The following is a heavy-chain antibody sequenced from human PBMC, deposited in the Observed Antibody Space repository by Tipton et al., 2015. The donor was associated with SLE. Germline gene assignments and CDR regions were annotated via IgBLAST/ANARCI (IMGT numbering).Heavy chain of an antibody. Sequence: TLSLTCIVSGETISSPSHYWAWIRQPPGKGLDWIGSVYYSGNTYYNPSLKSRITIAMDTSKNQFSLKLSSVTAADTAVYYCARDPGSGSYYFDSWGQGILVTVSS. CDR1: GETISSPSHY. D-gene: IGHD1-26*01. CDR3: ARDPGSGSYYFDS. J-gene: IGHJ4*02. V-gene: IGHV4-39*07. CDR2: VYYSGNT.